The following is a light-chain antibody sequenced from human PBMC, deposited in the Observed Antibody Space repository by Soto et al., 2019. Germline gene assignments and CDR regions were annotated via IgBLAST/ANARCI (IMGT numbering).Light chain of an antibody. V-gene: IGKV1-5*01. CDR1: QTISNW. CDR3: QKYNTYPLT. J-gene: IGKJ4*01. Sequence: DIQRREAPCIAVASLVYRVTTTCPASQTISNWLAWYQQKPGKAPKVLIYDASTLDRGVPSRFSGRRSGTDFTLTISSLQPSDFATYYCQKYNTYPLTCGGGSKGVI. CDR2: DAS.